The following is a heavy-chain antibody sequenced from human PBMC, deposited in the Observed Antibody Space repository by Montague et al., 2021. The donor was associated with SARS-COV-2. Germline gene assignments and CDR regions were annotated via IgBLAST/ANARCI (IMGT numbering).Heavy chain of an antibody. J-gene: IGHJ5*02. D-gene: IGHD2-21*02. V-gene: IGHV4-59*08. CDR1: GGSVSEYY. Sequence: SETLSLTCTVSGGSVSEYYWGWIRQPPGKGLEYIGYIYHRGNTYYNPSLKGRVTISIDTSKDQFSLKLSSVTAADTAVYYCARLGCGGACSSGRLDPWGQGTLVTVSS. CDR3: ARLGCGGACSSGRLDP. CDR2: IYHRGNT.